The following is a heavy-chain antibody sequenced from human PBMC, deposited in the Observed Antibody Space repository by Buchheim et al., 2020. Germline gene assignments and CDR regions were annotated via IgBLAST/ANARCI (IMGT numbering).Heavy chain of an antibody. CDR3: ARISGSPYYYGMDV. D-gene: IGHD1-26*01. Sequence: QVTLKESGPALVKPTQTLTLTCTFSGFSLSTSGMRVSWIRQPPGKALEWLARIDWDDDKFYSTSLKTRLTISKDASKNQVVLTMTNMDPVDTATYYCARISGSPYYYGMDVWGQGTT. V-gene: IGHV2-70*04. CDR1: GFSLSTSGMR. J-gene: IGHJ6*02. CDR2: IDWDDDK.